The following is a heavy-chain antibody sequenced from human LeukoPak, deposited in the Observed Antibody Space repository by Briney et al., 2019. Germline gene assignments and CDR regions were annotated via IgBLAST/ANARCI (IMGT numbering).Heavy chain of an antibody. V-gene: IGHV4-39*01. D-gene: IGHD4-11*01. CDR3: ASLRERSYYARGFDY. CDR2: IYYSGST. CDR1: GGSISSSSYY. Sequence: SETLSLTCTVSGGSISSSSYYWGWIRQPPGKGMEWIGSIYYSGSTYYNPSLKSRVTISVDTSKNQFSLKLSSVTAADTAVYYCASLRERSYYARGFDYWGQGTLVTVSS. J-gene: IGHJ4*02.